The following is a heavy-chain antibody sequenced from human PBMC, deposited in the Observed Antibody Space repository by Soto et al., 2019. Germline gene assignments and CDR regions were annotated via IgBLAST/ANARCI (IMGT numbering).Heavy chain of an antibody. CDR2: IIPIFGTT. Sequence: QVQLVESGTEVKKPGSSVKVSCKASGGTFSSYTISWVRQAPGQGLEWVGGIIPIFGTTNYAQKFQGRVTITADEYTSTVYMELSSLRSDDTAVYYCERPRFCSGARCFNNFDYWGQGTLVTVSS. D-gene: IGHD2-15*01. V-gene: IGHV1-69*12. J-gene: IGHJ4*02. CDR1: GGTFSSYT. CDR3: ERPRFCSGARCFNNFDY.